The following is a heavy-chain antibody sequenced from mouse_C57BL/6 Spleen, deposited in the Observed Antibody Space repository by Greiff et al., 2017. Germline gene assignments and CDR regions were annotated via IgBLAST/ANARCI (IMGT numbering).Heavy chain of an antibody. D-gene: IGHD2-4*01. CDR1: GYAFSSSW. CDR3: ARGDLIYYDYAGTYYYAMDD. CDR2: IYPGDGDT. Sequence: VKLVESGPELVKPGASVKISCKASGYAFSSSWMNWVKQRPGKGLEWIGRIYPGDGDTNYNGKFKGKATLTADKSSSTAYMQLSSLTSEDSTVYCCARGDLIYYDYAGTYYYAMDDWGQGTSVTVSA. J-gene: IGHJ4*01. V-gene: IGHV1-82*01.